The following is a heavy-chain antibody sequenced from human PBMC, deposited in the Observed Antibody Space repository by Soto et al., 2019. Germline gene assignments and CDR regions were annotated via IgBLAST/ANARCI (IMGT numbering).Heavy chain of an antibody. Sequence: EASVKVSCKASGGTFSSYTISWVRQAPGQGLEWMGRIIPILGIANYAQKFQGRVTITADKSTSTAYMELSSLRSEDTAVYYCARDVVAPGYCSGGSCYGAFDIWSQGTMVTVSS. D-gene: IGHD2-15*01. CDR1: GGTFSSYT. V-gene: IGHV1-69*04. CDR3: ARDVVAPGYCSGGSCYGAFDI. CDR2: IIPILGIA. J-gene: IGHJ3*02.